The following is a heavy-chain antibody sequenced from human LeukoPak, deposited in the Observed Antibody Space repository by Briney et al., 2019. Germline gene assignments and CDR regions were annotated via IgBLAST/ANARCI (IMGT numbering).Heavy chain of an antibody. CDR1: GGSISSYD. V-gene: IGHV4-59*01. D-gene: IGHD3-22*01. CDR3: ARVDYDRSGPNSFDY. J-gene: IGHJ4*02. Sequence: SETLRLSCTVSGGSISSYDWSWIRQPPGKGLEWIGYIYYSGSTNYNPSLKSRVTISVDTSKNQFSLMLSSVTAADTAVYYCARVDYDRSGPNSFDYWGQGTLVTVSS. CDR2: IYYSGST.